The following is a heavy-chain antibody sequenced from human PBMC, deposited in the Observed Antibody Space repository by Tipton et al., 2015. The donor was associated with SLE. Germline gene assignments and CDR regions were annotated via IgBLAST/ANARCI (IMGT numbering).Heavy chain of an antibody. J-gene: IGHJ3*02. CDR3: ARHVRVEPHDAFDT. Sequence: TLSLTCTVSGGSISSGSYYWSWIRQPAGKGLEWIGHIYTSGSTNYNPSLKSRVTISVDTSKNQFSLKLRSVTAADTAVYYCARHVRVEPHDAFDTWGQGTMVTVSS. D-gene: IGHD3-10*02. V-gene: IGHV4-61*09. CDR1: GGSISSGSYY. CDR2: IYTSGST.